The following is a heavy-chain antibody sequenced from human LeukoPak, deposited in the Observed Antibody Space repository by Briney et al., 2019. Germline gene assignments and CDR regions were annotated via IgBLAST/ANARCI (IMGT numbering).Heavy chain of an antibody. CDR3: ASQVGYCSGGSCYSGDYYYYGMDV. Sequence: KPSETLSLTCTVSGGSISSSSYYWGWIRQPPGKGLEWIGSIYYSGSTYYNPSLKSRVTISVDTSKNQFSLKLSSVTAADTAVYYCASQVGYCSGGSCYSGDYYYYGMDVWGQGTTVTVSS. J-gene: IGHJ6*02. D-gene: IGHD2-15*01. CDR1: GGSISSSSYY. CDR2: IYYSGST. V-gene: IGHV4-39*07.